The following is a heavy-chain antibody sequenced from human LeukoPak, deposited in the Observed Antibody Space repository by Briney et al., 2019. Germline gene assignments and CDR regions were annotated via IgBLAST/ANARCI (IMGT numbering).Heavy chain of an antibody. CDR3: ARDSRAIAAAPFDY. Sequence: SSVKVSCKASGGTFSSYAISWVRQAPGQGLEWMGGIIPIFGTANYAQKLQGRVTITADESTSTAYMELSSLRSEDTAVYYCARDSRAIAAAPFDYWGQGTLVTVSS. CDR1: GGTFSSYA. J-gene: IGHJ4*02. CDR2: IIPIFGTA. V-gene: IGHV1-69*01. D-gene: IGHD6-13*01.